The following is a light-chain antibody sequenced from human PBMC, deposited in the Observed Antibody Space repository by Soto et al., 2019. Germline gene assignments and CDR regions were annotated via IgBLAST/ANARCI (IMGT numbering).Light chain of an antibody. CDR2: GVN. Sequence: DIQMTQSPSSLSASVGDRVTITCRSSQSIFSYLSWYQQKPGTAPKLLIYGVNNLESGVPSRFSGSGSGTDFTLTISSLQPVDSATYYCQQYNSYPWTFGQGTKVEIK. J-gene: IGKJ1*01. CDR3: QQYNSYPWT. CDR1: QSIFSY. V-gene: IGKV1-16*01.